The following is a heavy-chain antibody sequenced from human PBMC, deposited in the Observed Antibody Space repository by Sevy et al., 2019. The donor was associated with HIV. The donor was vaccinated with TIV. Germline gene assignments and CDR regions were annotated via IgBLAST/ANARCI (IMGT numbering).Heavy chain of an antibody. J-gene: IGHJ3*02. CDR3: ARAAGEDAFDI. Sequence: GGSLRLSCAASRFTFSSYWMSWVRQAPGKGLEWVANIKQDGSEKYYVDSVKGRFTISRDNAKNSLYLQMNSLRAEDTAVYYCARAAGEDAFDIWGQGTMVTVSS. CDR1: RFTFSSYW. D-gene: IGHD7-27*01. V-gene: IGHV3-7*01. CDR2: IKQDGSEK.